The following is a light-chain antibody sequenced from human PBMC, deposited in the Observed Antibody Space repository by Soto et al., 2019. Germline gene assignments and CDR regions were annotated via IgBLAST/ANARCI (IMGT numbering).Light chain of an antibody. CDR1: QSVLYSSSNKDY. V-gene: IGKV4-1*01. CDR2: WAS. Sequence: DIVLTQSPDSLAVSLGERATINCKSSQSVLYSSSNKDYLAWYQQKPGQPPKLLIYWASTRESGVPDRFSGSGSGTDFTLTISSLQAEDVAVYYCQQYSLGRTFGQGTKVEIK. J-gene: IGKJ1*01. CDR3: QQYSLGRT.